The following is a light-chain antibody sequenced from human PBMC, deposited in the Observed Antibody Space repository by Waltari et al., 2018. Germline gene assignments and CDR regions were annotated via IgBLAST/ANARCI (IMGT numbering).Light chain of an antibody. CDR1: QSVHSW. Sequence: DIQMTQSPSTLSVSVGDRVTITCRASQSVHSWLAWHQQKPGKAPKLLIYKASTLKSGVPSRFSGSGSGTEFTLTISSLQPDDFATYYCQQYEGYSTFGQGTKLEIK. J-gene: IGKJ2*01. V-gene: IGKV1-5*03. CDR2: KAS. CDR3: QQYEGYST.